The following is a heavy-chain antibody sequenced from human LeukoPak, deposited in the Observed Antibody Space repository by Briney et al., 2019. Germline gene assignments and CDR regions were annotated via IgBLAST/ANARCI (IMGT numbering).Heavy chain of an antibody. D-gene: IGHD6-25*01. CDR3: ARDTARGDFDY. CDR2: IKHDGSAK. Sequence: GGSLRLSCAASGFTFSHYWMSWVRQAPGKGLEWVANIKHDGSAKYYVDSVKGRSTISRDNAKNSLFLQMNSLRAEDTSVYYCARDTARGDFDYWGQGTLVTVSS. CDR1: GFTFSHYW. J-gene: IGHJ4*02. V-gene: IGHV3-7*01.